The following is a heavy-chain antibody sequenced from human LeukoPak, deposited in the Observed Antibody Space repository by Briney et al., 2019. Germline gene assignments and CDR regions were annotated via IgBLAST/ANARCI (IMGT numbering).Heavy chain of an antibody. CDR3: ARLPHDYGDYIKSISFDY. V-gene: IGHV3-48*03. CDR1: GFTFSSYE. CDR2: ISSSGSTI. D-gene: IGHD4-17*01. J-gene: IGHJ4*02. Sequence: GGSLRLSCAASGFTFSSYEMNWVRQAPGKGLEWVSYISSSGSTIYYADSVKGRFTISRDNAKNSLYLQMNSLRAEDTAVYYCARLPHDYGDYIKSISFDYWGQGTLVTVSS.